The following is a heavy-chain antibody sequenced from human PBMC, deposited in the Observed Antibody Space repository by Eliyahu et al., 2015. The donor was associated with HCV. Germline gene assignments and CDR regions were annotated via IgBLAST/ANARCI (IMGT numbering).Heavy chain of an antibody. CDR3: ASGGGGIAVAGTGGWFDP. D-gene: IGHD6-19*01. Sequence: QVQLQESGPGLVKPSXTLSLTCTVSGGSITTXXWSWIRQPPGKGLEWIGXFPYTGSTNYNPPLKXRVTISVDTSKNQFSLNLTSVTAADTAVYYCASGGGGIAVAGTGGWFDPWGQGTLVTVSS. J-gene: IGHJ5*02. CDR2: FPYTGST. CDR1: GGSITTXX. V-gene: IGHV4-59*01.